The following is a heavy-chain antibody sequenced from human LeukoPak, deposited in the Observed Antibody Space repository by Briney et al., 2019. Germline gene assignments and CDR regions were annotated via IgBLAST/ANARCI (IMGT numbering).Heavy chain of an antibody. D-gene: IGHD1-26*01. CDR1: GFTFDDYA. V-gene: IGHV3-9*01. CDR2: ISWNSGSI. CDR3: AKGGRGSYFGRWNFDY. Sequence: GGSLRLSCAASGFTFDDYAMHWVRQAPGKGLEWVSGISWNSGSIGYADSVKGRFTISRDNAKNSLYLQMNSLRAEDTALYYCAKGGRGSYFGRWNFDYWGQGTLVTVSS. J-gene: IGHJ4*02.